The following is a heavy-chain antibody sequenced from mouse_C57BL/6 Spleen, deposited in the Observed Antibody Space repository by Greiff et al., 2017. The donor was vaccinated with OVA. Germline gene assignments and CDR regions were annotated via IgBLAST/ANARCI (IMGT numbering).Heavy chain of an antibody. Sequence: DVKLVESGGGLVKPGGSLKLSCAASGFTFSSYTMSWVRQTPEKRLEWVATISGGGGNTYYPDSVKGRFTISRDNAKNTLYLQMSSLRSEDTALYYCARHSAQTPFSYAMDYWGQGTSVTVSS. CDR3: ARHSAQTPFSYAMDY. V-gene: IGHV5-9*01. CDR1: GFTFSSYT. CDR2: ISGGGGNT. D-gene: IGHD3-2*02. J-gene: IGHJ4*01.